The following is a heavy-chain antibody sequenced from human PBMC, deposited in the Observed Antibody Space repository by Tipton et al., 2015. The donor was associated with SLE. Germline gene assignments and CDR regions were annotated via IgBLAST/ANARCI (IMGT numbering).Heavy chain of an antibody. D-gene: IGHD4-11*01. CDR1: GFTFDDSA. CDR2: ISWNGAGV. CDR3: AKTLYSNYDGGYFDY. V-gene: IGHV3-9*01. J-gene: IGHJ4*02. Sequence: RSLRLSCAASGFTFDDSAMHWVRLGPGKGLEWVSGISWNGAGVGYAASVKGRFTVSRDNAKNFLFLQMNNLRPEDTAFYYCAKTLYSNYDGGYFDYWSQGTLVSVSS.